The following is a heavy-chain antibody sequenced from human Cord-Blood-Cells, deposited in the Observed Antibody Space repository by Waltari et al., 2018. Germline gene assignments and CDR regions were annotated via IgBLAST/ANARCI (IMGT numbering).Heavy chain of an antibody. CDR3: ARISSSWYYYYYYMDV. Sequence: QGLEWMGWMNPNSGNTGYAQKFQGRVTITRNTSISTAYMELSSLRSEDTAVYYCARISSSWYYYYYYMDVWGKGPRSPSP. J-gene: IGHJ6*03. V-gene: IGHV1-8*03. CDR2: MNPNSGNT. D-gene: IGHD6-13*01.